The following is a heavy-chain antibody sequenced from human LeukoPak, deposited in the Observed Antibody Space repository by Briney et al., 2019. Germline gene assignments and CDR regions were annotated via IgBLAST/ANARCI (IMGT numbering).Heavy chain of an antibody. V-gene: IGHV3-23*01. CDR1: GFTFSSYA. CDR3: AKDIGFLFGDP. Sequence: GGSLRLSCAASGFTFSSYAMNWVRQAPGKGLEWVSTIVSDGYKAYYADSVKGRFAISRDNSKNTLSLQMDNLRVEDTAVYYCAKDIGFLFGDPWGQGTLVTVSS. D-gene: IGHD2/OR15-2a*01. CDR2: IVSDGYKA. J-gene: IGHJ5*02.